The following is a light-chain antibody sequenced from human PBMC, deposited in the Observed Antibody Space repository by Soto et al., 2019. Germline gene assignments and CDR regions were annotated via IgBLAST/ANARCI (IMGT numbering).Light chain of an antibody. J-gene: IGKJ1*01. CDR1: PSVSSSY. CDR3: QQYGSSPWT. CDR2: GAS. V-gene: IGKV3-20*01. Sequence: EIVLTQSPGTLSLSPGERGTLSCSASPSVSSSYLAWYQQQPGQAPRLLIYGASSRATGIPDRFSGSGSGTDFTLTISRLEPEDFAVYYGQQYGSSPWTFGQGTKVDIK.